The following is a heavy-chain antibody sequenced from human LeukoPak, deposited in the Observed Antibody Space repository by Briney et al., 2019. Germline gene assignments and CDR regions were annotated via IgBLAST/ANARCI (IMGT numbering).Heavy chain of an antibody. V-gene: IGHV3-33*08. CDR2: IWYDGSNK. J-gene: IGHJ4*02. D-gene: IGHD3-10*01. CDR1: GFTFSSYG. Sequence: GGSLRPSCAASGFTFSSYGMHWVRQAPGKGLEWVAVIWYDGSNKYYADSVKGRFTISRDYSKNTLYLQMNSLRAEDTAVYYCARDLGSWPGSYFDYWGQGTLVTVSS. CDR3: ARDLGSWPGSYFDY.